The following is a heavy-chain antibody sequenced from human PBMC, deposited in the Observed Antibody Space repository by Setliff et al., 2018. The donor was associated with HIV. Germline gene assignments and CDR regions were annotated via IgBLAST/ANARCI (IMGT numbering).Heavy chain of an antibody. J-gene: IGHJ4*02. D-gene: IGHD2-21*01. CDR1: GYTFSNYD. CDR3: AKDGGELC. Sequence: ASVKVSCKASGYTFSNYDINWVRQAAGQGLEWMGWMNPNSGNTGYALKFQGRVTIIRNTSISTAYMELRSLTSEDTAVYYCAKDGGELCWGQGTLVTVSS. V-gene: IGHV1-8*03. CDR2: MNPNSGNT.